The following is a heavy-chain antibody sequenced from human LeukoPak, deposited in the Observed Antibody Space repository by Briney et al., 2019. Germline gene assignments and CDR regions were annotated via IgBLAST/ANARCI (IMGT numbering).Heavy chain of an antibody. Sequence: GGSLRLSCAASGFTFDDYAMHWVRQAPGKGLEWVSGISWNSGSIGYADSVKGRFTISRDNAKNSLYLQMNSLRAEDMALYYCAKDRGKGDYGGIPDAFDIWGQGTMVTVSS. CDR3: AKDRGKGDYGGIPDAFDI. D-gene: IGHD4-23*01. J-gene: IGHJ3*02. V-gene: IGHV3-9*03. CDR1: GFTFDDYA. CDR2: ISWNSGSI.